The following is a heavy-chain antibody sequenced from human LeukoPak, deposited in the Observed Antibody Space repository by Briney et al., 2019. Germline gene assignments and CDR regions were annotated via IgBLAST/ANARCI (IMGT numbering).Heavy chain of an antibody. CDR3: ASRGVAETDPGVPFDY. Sequence: RGESLKISCKGSGYSFTSYWIGWVRQMPGKGLEWMGIIYPGDSDTRYSPSFQGQVTISADKSINTAYLQWSSLKASDTAMYYCASRGVAETDPGVPFDYWGQGTLVTVSS. CDR1: GYSFTSYW. J-gene: IGHJ4*02. V-gene: IGHV5-51*01. CDR2: IYPGDSDT. D-gene: IGHD6-13*01.